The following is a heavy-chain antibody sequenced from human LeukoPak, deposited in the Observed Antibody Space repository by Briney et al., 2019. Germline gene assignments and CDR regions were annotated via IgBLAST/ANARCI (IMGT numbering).Heavy chain of an antibody. D-gene: IGHD4-23*01. CDR3: AREDDYGGMGNYYYYMDV. CDR2: IYTSGST. V-gene: IGHV4-61*02. Sequence: ASETLSLTCTVSGGPISSGSYYWSWIRQPAGKGLEWIGRIYTSGSTNYNPSLKSRVTISVDTSKNQFSLKLSSVTAADTAVYYCAREDDYGGMGNYYYYMDVWGKGTTVTVSS. CDR1: GGPISSGSYY. J-gene: IGHJ6*03.